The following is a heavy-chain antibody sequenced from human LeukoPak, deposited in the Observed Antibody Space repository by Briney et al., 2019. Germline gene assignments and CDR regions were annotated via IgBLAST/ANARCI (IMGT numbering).Heavy chain of an antibody. Sequence: GGALEISGQGSGSTFTSYWIGWVRPLPGKGLEWMGIIYPGDSDTRYSPPFQGQVTISADKSISTAYLQWSSVKASDTAMYYCARSPTTVTNYYYGMDVWGQGTTVTVSS. D-gene: IGHD4-17*01. J-gene: IGHJ6*02. V-gene: IGHV5-51*01. CDR2: IYPGDSDT. CDR3: ARSPTTVTNYYYGMDV. CDR1: GSTFTSYW.